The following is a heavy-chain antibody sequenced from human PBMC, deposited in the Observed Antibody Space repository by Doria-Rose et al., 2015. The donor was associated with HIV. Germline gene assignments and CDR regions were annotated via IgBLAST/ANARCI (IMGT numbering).Heavy chain of an antibody. CDR1: GVSLSSPGMG. J-gene: IGHJ4*02. D-gene: IGHD6-13*01. Sequence: QITLKESGPVLVKPTETLTLTCTVSGVSLSSPGMGVSWIRQPPGKALEWLANIFSDDERSYKTPLKSRLTISRGTSKSQVALTMTDMDPVDTATYYCARIKSSRWYHKYYFDFWGQGTLVIVSA. V-gene: IGHV2-26*01. CDR2: IFSDDER. CDR3: ARIKSSRWYHKYYFDF.